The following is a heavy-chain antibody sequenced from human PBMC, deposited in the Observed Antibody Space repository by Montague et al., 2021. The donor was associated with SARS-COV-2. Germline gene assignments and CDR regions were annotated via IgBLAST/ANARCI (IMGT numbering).Heavy chain of an antibody. D-gene: IGHD3-10*01. V-gene: IGHV3-48*03. CDR1: GFTFRTYE. CDR2: ISSSGSTI. CDR3: ARDGRFGELDY. Sequence: SLRLSCAASGFTFRTYEMNCVRQAPGKGLEWVSYISSSGSTIYYADSVKGRFTISRDNAKNSLYLQMNSLRAEDTAVYYCARDGRFGELDYWGQGTLVTVST. J-gene: IGHJ4*02.